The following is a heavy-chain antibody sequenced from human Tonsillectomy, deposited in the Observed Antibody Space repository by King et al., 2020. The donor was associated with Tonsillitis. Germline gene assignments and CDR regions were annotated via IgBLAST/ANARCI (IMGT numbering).Heavy chain of an antibody. J-gene: IGHJ4*02. CDR2: ISGSGGDT. CDR1: RFIFSSFA. Sequence: VQLVESGGGLVQPGGSLRLSCAASRFIFSSFAMTWVRQAPGKGLECVSGISGSGGDTYYADSVKGRFTISRDNSRNTLYLQMNSLRAEDTAVYYCARQLGYTYGPFDYWGQGSPVIVSS. D-gene: IGHD5-18*01. V-gene: IGHV3-23*04. CDR3: ARQLGYTYGPFDY.